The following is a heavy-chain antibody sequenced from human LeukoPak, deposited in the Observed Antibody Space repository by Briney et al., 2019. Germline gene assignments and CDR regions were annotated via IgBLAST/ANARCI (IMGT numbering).Heavy chain of an antibody. CDR3: ARDLTGYYGSGKWYYYAMDV. CDR1: GGTFSNYA. CDR2: IIPIFNTA. D-gene: IGHD3-10*01. J-gene: IGHJ6*01. V-gene: IGHV1-69*13. Sequence: GASVKVSCKASGGTFSNYAITWVRQAPGQGLEWMGGIIPIFNTANYARKLQGRVTITADESTSTVYMELSSLRSEDTAVYYCARDLTGYYGSGKWYYYAMDVWGQGTTVIVSS.